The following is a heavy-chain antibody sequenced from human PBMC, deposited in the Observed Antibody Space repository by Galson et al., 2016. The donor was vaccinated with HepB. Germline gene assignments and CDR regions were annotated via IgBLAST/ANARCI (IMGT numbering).Heavy chain of an antibody. V-gene: IGHV1-46*01. D-gene: IGHD4-17*01. Sequence: SVKVSCKASGYTFTNYYMHWVRQAPGQGLEWMGLIHPTSGSPNYAQKFQDRVAMTRDTSTSTVYMALSSLRSEDTAVYYCARPLLPFAGDNGYYYYGFDVWDQGTTVAVSS. CDR3: ARPLLPFAGDNGYYYYGFDV. J-gene: IGHJ6*02. CDR1: GYTFTNYY. CDR2: IHPTSGSP.